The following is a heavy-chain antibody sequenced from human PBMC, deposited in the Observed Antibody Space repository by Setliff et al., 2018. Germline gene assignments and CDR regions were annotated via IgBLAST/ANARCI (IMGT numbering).Heavy chain of an antibody. CDR3: ARADYIRYFYMDA. Sequence: SVKVSCKASGGTFTNYGVSWVRQAPGQGLEWMGGTIPLFGTANYAQKFQGRLTITTVGSTSTAYMELSSLRSEDTAVYYCARADYIRYFYMDAWGKGTTVTVS. J-gene: IGHJ6*03. V-gene: IGHV1-69*05. CDR2: TIPLFGTA. D-gene: IGHD4-4*01. CDR1: GGTFTNYG.